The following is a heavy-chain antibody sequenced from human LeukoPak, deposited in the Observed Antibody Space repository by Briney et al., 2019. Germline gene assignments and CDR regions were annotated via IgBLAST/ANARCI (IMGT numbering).Heavy chain of an antibody. CDR3: ATHGRITMVRGASAVGFDY. V-gene: IGHV4-31*03. J-gene: IGHJ4*02. D-gene: IGHD3-10*01. CDR2: IYYSGST. CDR1: GGSISSGGYY. Sequence: SETLSLTCTVSGGSISSGGYYWSWIRQHPGKGLEWIGYIYYSGSTYYNPSLKSRVTISVDTSKNQFSLKLSSVTAADTAMYYCATHGRITMVRGASAVGFDYWGQGTLVTVSS.